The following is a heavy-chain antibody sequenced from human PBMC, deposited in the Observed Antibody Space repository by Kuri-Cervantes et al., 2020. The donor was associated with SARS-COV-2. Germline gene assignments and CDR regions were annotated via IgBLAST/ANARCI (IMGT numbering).Heavy chain of an antibody. D-gene: IGHD3-16*02. CDR1: GGSFSGYY. CDR3: ARGPGLYSRKAYGMDV. Sequence: SETLSLTCAVYGGSFSGYYWSWIRQPPGKGLEWIGEINHSGSTNYNPSLKSRVTISVDTSKNQFSLKLSSVTVADTAVYYRARGPGLYSRKAYGMDVWGQGTTVTVSS. V-gene: IGHV4-34*01. CDR2: INHSGST. J-gene: IGHJ6*02.